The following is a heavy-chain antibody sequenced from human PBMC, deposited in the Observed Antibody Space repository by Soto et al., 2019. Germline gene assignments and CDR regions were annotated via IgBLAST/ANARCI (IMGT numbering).Heavy chain of an antibody. CDR2: IYYSGST. Sequence: SETLSLTCTVSGGSISSYYWSWIRQPPGKGLEWIGYIYYSGSTNYNPSLKSRVTISVDTSKNQFSLKLSSVTAADTAVYYCAGDRAQGYFDLLRTSYYYYRMDVWGQGTTVTVSS. CDR1: GGSISSYY. D-gene: IGHD3-9*01. CDR3: AGDRAQGYFDLLRTSYYYYRMDV. J-gene: IGHJ6*02. V-gene: IGHV4-59*01.